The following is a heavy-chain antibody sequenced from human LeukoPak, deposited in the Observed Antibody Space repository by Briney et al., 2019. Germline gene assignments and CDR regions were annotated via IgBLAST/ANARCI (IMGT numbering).Heavy chain of an antibody. CDR3: ARIAVTGMWYFDY. V-gene: IGHV3-48*03. CDR2: ISSSGSIT. Sequence: GGSLRLSCAASGFIFSSYEMKWVRQAPGKGLEAVSYISSSGSITYYTDSVKGRFTISRDNAKKSLYLQMNSLRAEDTAVYDCARIAVTGMWYFDYWGQGTQVTVSS. CDR1: GFIFSSYE. J-gene: IGHJ4*02. D-gene: IGHD6-19*01.